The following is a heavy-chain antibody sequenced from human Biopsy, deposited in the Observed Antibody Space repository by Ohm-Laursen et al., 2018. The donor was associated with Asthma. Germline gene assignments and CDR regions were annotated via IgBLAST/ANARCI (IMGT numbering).Heavy chain of an antibody. CDR1: GGTFGNYA. Sequence: ASVKVSCKASGGTFGNYAISWVRQAPGLGLEWTGGISPVFGSTNIAQKFQGRVTISADIFTKTAYLEVSSLRSDDTAVYYCASPSSSREILYYYYNMDIWGQGTTVTV. CDR3: ASPSSSREILYYYYNMDI. V-gene: IGHV1-69*06. J-gene: IGHJ6*02. CDR2: ISPVFGST. D-gene: IGHD6-13*01.